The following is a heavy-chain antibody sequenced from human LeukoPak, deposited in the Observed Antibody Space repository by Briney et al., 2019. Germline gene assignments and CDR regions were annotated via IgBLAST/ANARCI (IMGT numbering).Heavy chain of an antibody. CDR1: GFTFSSYV. CDR2: ISGRGGST. D-gene: IGHD4-17*01. CDR3: ARGPVTTFDY. J-gene: IGHJ4*02. Sequence: GGSLRLSSAASGFTFSSYVMSWVRQAPGKGLEWVSAISGRGGSTYYADSVKGRFTISRDNSKNTLYLQMNSLRAEDTAVYYCARGPVTTFDYWGQGTLVTVSS. V-gene: IGHV3-23*01.